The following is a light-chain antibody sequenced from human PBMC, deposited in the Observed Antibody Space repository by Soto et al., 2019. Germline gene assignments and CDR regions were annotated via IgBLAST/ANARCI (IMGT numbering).Light chain of an antibody. J-gene: IGKJ2*01. CDR3: QQYESTPPT. CDR2: WAS. V-gene: IGKV4-1*01. CDR1: QSVLYSSNNKNY. Sequence: DIVMTQSPDSLAVSLGERATINCKSSQSVLYSSNNKNYLAWYQQRPGQPHKLLIYWASTRESGVPDRFSGSGSGTDFTLTITILQAEDVAVYYCQQYESTPPTFGQGTKLEIK.